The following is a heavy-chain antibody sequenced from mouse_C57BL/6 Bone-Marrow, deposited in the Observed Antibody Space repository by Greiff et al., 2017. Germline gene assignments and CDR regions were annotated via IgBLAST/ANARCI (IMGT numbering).Heavy chain of an antibody. D-gene: IGHD1-1*01. V-gene: IGHV1-82*01. Sequence: QVQLKQSGPELVKPGASVKISCKASGYAFSSSWMNWVKQRPGTGLEWIGRIYPGDGDTNYNGKFKGKATLTADKSSSTAYMQLSSLTSEDSAVYFWERHRHYYGSSYGAMDYWGQGTSVTVSS. CDR3: ERHRHYYGSSYGAMDY. CDR2: IYPGDGDT. J-gene: IGHJ4*01. CDR1: GYAFSSSW.